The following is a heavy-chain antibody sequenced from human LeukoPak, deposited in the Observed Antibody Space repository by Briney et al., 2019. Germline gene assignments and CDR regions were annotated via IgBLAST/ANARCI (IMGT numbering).Heavy chain of an antibody. CDR3: ARDLCHGGSCFHFDS. CDR2: INPDSGAT. CDR1: GYTFTGYY. D-gene: IGHD2-15*01. J-gene: IGHJ4*02. V-gene: IGHV1-2*02. Sequence: ASVKVSCKPSGYTFTGYYMHWVRQAPGQGLEWLAWINPDSGATNFAQRFQGRVTMTRDTSVNTVHMELNRLRSDDTAVYYCARDLCHGGSCFHFDSWGQGTLVTVSS.